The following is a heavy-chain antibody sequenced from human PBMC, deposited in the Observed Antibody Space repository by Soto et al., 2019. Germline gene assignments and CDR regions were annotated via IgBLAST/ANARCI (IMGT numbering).Heavy chain of an antibody. CDR2: ITPLLGTA. CDR1: GDTFTGHA. D-gene: IGHD2-8*01. Sequence: VQLVQSGAEVKKPGSSVRVSCKASGDTFTGHAITWVRQAPAQGLEWLGVITPLLGTANYAPNFQGRVTITADDSETTTFLDLTSLKFDDTAVYYCARLRLEPEGANIPLMFGLDVWGQGTTVTVSS. J-gene: IGHJ6*02. CDR3: ARLRLEPEGANIPLMFGLDV. V-gene: IGHV1-69*01.